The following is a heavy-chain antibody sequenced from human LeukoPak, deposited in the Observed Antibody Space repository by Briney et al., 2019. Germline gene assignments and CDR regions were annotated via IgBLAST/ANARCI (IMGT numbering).Heavy chain of an antibody. CDR1: GGSISSSNYF. CDR3: ARHSRTSSTRYFQV. D-gene: IGHD6-13*01. J-gene: IGHJ1*01. Sequence: SETLSLTCAVSGGSISSSNYFWGWTRQPPGKGPERSGSIYHSGTTYYDPSLKSRVTIAVDTSKNQFPLKLSSVTAADTAVYYCARHSRTSSTRYFQVWGQGTLVSVSS. V-gene: IGHV4-39*01. CDR2: IYHSGTT.